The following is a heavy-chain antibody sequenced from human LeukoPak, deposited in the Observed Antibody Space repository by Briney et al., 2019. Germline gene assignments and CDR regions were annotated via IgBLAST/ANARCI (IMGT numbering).Heavy chain of an antibody. J-gene: IGHJ4*02. CDR1: GYTFTGYY. CDR3: ARKKSSSNGIDY. V-gene: IGHV1-2*02. D-gene: IGHD1-14*01. CDR2: INPDSGGT. Sequence: ASVKVSCKASGYTFTGYYMHWVRQAPGHGLEWMGWINPDSGGTNYAQKFQGRVTMTRDTSISTAYMELSRLRSDDTAVYYCARKKSSSNGIDYWGQGTLVTVSS.